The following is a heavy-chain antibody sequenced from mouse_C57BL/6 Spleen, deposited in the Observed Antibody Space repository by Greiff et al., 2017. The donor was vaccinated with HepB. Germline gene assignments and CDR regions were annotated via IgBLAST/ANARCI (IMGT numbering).Heavy chain of an antibody. CDR2: IDPETGGT. D-gene: IGHD1-1*01. Sequence: QVQLQQSGAELVRPGASVTLSCKASGYTFTDYEMHWVKQTPVHGLEWIGAIDPETGGTAYNQKFKGKAILTADKSSSTAYMELRSLTSEDSAVYYCTSPIDTVVAEHAMDYWGQGTSVTVSS. J-gene: IGHJ4*01. CDR3: TSPIDTVVAEHAMDY. V-gene: IGHV1-15*01. CDR1: GYTFTDYE.